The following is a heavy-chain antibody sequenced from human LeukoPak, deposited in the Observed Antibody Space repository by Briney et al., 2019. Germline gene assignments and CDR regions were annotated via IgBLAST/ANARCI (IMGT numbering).Heavy chain of an antibody. CDR3: AKDWYGGNRAFDI. J-gene: IGHJ3*02. Sequence: PGGSPRLSCAASGFTFSSYGMHWVRQAPGKGLEWVAVIWYDGSNKYYADSVKGRFTISRDNSKNTLYLQMNSLRAEDTAVYYCAKDWYGGNRAFDIWGQGTMVTVSS. D-gene: IGHD4-23*01. V-gene: IGHV3-33*06. CDR1: GFTFSSYG. CDR2: IWYDGSNK.